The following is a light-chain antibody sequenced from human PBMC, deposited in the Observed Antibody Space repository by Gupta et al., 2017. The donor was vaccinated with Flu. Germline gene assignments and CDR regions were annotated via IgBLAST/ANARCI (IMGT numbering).Light chain of an antibody. CDR1: SSDVGGYNY. J-gene: IGLJ2*01. CDR2: DVS. CDR3: CSYAGSYSVV. Sequence: QFALTQPRSVSASSGASITITCSGTSSDVGGYNYVSWYQQHPGKAPKLMIYDVSKRPSGVPDRVSGSKSGNTSSLTISGLQAEDEADYYCCSYAGSYSVVFGGGTKLTVL. V-gene: IGLV2-11*01.